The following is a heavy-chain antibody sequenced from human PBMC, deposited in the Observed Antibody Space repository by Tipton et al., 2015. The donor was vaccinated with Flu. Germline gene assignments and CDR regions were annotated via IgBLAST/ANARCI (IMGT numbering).Heavy chain of an antibody. D-gene: IGHD4-23*01. CDR2: ISWNSGSI. CDR1: GFTFDDYA. Sequence: SLRLSCAASGFTFDDYAMHWVRQAPGKGLEWVSGISWNSGSIGYADSVKGRFTISRDNAKNSLYLQMNSLRAEDTALYYCAKAGESGGVTTLGSIYDYWGQGTLVTVSS. CDR3: AKAGESGGVTTLGSIYDY. J-gene: IGHJ4*02. V-gene: IGHV3-9*01.